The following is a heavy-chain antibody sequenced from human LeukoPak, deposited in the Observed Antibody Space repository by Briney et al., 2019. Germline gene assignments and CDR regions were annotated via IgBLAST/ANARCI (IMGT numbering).Heavy chain of an antibody. CDR2: IYYSGST. CDR3: ARVTGYIVEDYFDY. D-gene: IGHD3-22*01. J-gene: IGHJ4*02. Sequence: PSETLSLTCVVYGGSFSGYYWSWIRQPPGKGLEWIGYIYYSGSTNYNPSLKSRVTISVDTSKNQFSLRLSSVTAADTAVYYCARVTGYIVEDYFDYWGQGTLVTVSS. V-gene: IGHV4-59*01. CDR1: GGSFSGYY.